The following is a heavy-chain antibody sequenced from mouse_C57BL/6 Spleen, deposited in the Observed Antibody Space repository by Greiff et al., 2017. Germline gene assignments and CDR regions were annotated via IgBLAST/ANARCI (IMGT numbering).Heavy chain of an antibody. Sequence: QVQLQQSGPELVKPGASVKISCKASGYAFSSSWMNWVKQRPGKGLEWIGRIYPGDGDTNYNGKFKGKATLTADKSSSTAYMQLSILTSEDSAVYLCARGGGLRLPFAYWGQGTLVTVSA. D-gene: IGHD3-2*02. CDR2: IYPGDGDT. V-gene: IGHV1-82*01. CDR1: GYAFSSSW. J-gene: IGHJ3*01. CDR3: ARGGGLRLPFAY.